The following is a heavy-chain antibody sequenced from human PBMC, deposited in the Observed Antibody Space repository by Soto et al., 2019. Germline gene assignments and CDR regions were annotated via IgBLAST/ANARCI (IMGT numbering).Heavy chain of an antibody. J-gene: IGHJ6*02. CDR1: GGSISSGGYY. CDR2: IYYSGST. V-gene: IGHV4-31*03. CDR3: ARDHEGFRYYYGMDV. Sequence: SETLSLTCTVSGGSISSGGYYWSWIRQHPGKGLEWIGYIYYSGSTYYNPSLKSRVTISVDTSKNQFSLKLSSATAADTAVYYCARDHEGFRYYYGMDVWGQGTTVTVSS. D-gene: IGHD3-10*01.